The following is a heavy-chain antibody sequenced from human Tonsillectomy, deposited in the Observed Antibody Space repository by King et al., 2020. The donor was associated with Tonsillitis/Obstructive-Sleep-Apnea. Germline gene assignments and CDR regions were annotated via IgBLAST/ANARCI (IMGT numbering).Heavy chain of an antibody. CDR1: VGSFSGYY. D-gene: IGHD3-3*02. CDR2: INHSGST. J-gene: IGHJ4*02. CDR3: ARGRALLDY. Sequence: VQLQQWGAGLLKPSETLSLTCAVYVGSFSGYYWSGIRQPPGRGLEWIGEINHSGSTNYKPPLKRRVTISVDTSKNQFSLKLSSVTAADTAVYYCARGRALLDYWGQGTLVTVSS. V-gene: IGHV4-34*01.